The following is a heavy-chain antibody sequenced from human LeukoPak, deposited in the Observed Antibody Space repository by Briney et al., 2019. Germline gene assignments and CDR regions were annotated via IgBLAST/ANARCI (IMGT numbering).Heavy chain of an antibody. J-gene: IGHJ4*02. D-gene: IGHD3-16*01. CDR3: ARVPYYPGPNDY. CDR2: ISAYNGNT. CDR1: GYTFTSYG. Sequence: ASVKVSCKASGYTFTSYGISWVRQAPGQGLEWMGWISAYNGNTNYAQKLQGRVTMTTDTSTSIAYMELRSLRSDDTAVYYCARVPYYPGPNDYWGQGTLVTVSS. V-gene: IGHV1-18*01.